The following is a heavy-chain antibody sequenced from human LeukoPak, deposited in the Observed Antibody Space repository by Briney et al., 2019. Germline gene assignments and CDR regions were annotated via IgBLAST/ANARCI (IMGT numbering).Heavy chain of an antibody. D-gene: IGHD1-1*01. Sequence: PGGSLRLSCAGSGFIVSDSYTSWVRQGPGKGLEWVSAIYSSGSTDYADSVRGRFTIARDTSKNMVYLQMNSLTAEDTAIYYCARRTGGAPGEFFLHWGQGTLVTVSS. CDR1: GFIVSDSY. CDR3: ARRTGGAPGEFFLH. J-gene: IGHJ1*01. V-gene: IGHV3-53*01. CDR2: IYSSGST.